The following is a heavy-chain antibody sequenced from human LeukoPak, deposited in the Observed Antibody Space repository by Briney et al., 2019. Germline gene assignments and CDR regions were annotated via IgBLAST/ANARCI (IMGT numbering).Heavy chain of an antibody. CDR3: ARPAYTAAYDL. Sequence: GGSLRLSCAASGFIFRNASMSWVRQAPGKGLEWVANMKGDGSEIHYVDSVKGRFTISRDNAKNSLHLQMNSLRAEDTALYYCARPAYTAAYDLWGQGTMVTVSS. V-gene: IGHV3-7*01. J-gene: IGHJ3*01. CDR2: MKGDGSEI. D-gene: IGHD3-16*01. CDR1: GFIFRNAS.